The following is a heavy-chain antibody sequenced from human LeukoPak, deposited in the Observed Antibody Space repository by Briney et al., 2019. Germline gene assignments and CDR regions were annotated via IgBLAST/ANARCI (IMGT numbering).Heavy chain of an antibody. D-gene: IGHD6-19*01. Sequence: GGPLRLSCAGYGITLSELWMNWVRQVPGKGLEWVANIKQDGSEEKYVDSVKGRFTISRDNAKNSVYLQMNSLRVDDTAVYYCVGGYGWLPDYWGQGALVTVSS. CDR1: GITLSELW. CDR2: IKQDGSEE. CDR3: VGGYGWLPDY. V-gene: IGHV3-7*04. J-gene: IGHJ4*02.